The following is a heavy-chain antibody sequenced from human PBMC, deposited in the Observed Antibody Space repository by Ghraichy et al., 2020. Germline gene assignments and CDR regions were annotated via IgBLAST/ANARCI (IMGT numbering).Heavy chain of an antibody. J-gene: IGHJ3*02. CDR1: GGTLSSYA. D-gene: IGHD2-15*01. V-gene: IGHV1-69*04. CDR3: ATVIVVRPSVLTTLDI. Sequence: SVKVSCKASGGTLSSYAITWVRQAPGQGLEWVGRLIPSSTDALYVENLQGRITMTADRHTNTAYMELSSLRHEDTAVYYCATVIVVRPSVLTTLDIWGQGTLITVSS. CDR2: LIPSSTDA.